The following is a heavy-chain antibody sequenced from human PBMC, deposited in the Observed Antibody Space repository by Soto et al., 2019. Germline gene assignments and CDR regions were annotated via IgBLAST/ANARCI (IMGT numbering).Heavy chain of an antibody. CDR2: LIHGGST. CDR1: GASLGGFH. D-gene: IGHD3-16*01. Sequence: SETLSLTCAIYGASLGGFHWTWLRQAPGKGLEWVGELIHGGSTNYNPSLKSRVSFSLDTSKNQFSLHLMSVTAADTAVYYCARSPLGYDYVRQTWREVGDSFDIWGRGTMVTVSS. J-gene: IGHJ3*02. V-gene: IGHV4-34*12. CDR3: ARSPLGYDYVRQTWREVGDSFDI.